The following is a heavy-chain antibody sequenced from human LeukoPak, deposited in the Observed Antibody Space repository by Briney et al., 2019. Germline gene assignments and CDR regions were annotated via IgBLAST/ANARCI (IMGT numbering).Heavy chain of an antibody. CDR2: ISAYNGNT. CDR3: ARDHERYCSGGSCYLGY. V-gene: IGHV1-18*01. Sequence: ASVKVPCKASGGTFSSYAISWVRQAPGQGLEWMGWISAYNGNTNYAQKLQGRVTMTTDTSTSTAYMELRSLRSDDTAVYYCARDHERYCSGGSCYLGYWGQGTLVTVSS. D-gene: IGHD2-15*01. J-gene: IGHJ4*02. CDR1: GGTFSSYA.